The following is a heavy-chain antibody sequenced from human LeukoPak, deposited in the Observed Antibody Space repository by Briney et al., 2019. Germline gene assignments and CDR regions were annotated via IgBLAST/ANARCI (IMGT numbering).Heavy chain of an antibody. J-gene: IGHJ4*02. Sequence: PSETLSLTCTVSGGSISSYYWSWLRQPPGKGLEWIGYIYYSGSTNYNPSLKSRVTISVDTSKNQFSLKLSSVTAADRAVYYCARVREITMIVRYFDYWGQGTLVTVSS. CDR1: GGSISSYY. V-gene: IGHV4-59*01. CDR2: IYYSGST. D-gene: IGHD3-22*01. CDR3: ARVREITMIVRYFDY.